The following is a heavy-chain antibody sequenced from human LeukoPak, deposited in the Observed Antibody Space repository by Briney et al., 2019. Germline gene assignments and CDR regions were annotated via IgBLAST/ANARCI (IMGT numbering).Heavy chain of an antibody. Sequence: ASVKVSCKASGYTFTGYYMHWVRQAPGQGLEWMGWINPNSGGTNYAQKFQGRVTMTRDTSISTAYMELSRLRSDDTAVYYCARGYGILGLVVVPVAILSDMDVWGQGTTVTVSS. V-gene: IGHV1-2*02. CDR3: ARGYGILGLVVVPVAILSDMDV. CDR2: INPNSGGT. J-gene: IGHJ6*02. CDR1: GYTFTGYY. D-gene: IGHD2-2*01.